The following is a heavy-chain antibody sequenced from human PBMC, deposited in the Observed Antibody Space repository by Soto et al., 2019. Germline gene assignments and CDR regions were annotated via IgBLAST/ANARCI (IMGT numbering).Heavy chain of an antibody. D-gene: IGHD3-9*01. J-gene: IGHJ4*02. CDR2: ITGSSSNV. V-gene: IGHV3-23*01. Sequence: EVQLLESGGGLEKPGGSLRLSCAASGFTFSDYAMSWVRQAPGKGLEWVTSITGSSSNVYYRDSVKGWFATSRDNSRNILFLPMNSLTAEDPAVYYCAKGGAVFGLLTHDYWGQGTLVTVSS. CDR3: AKGGAVFGLLTHDY. CDR1: GFTFSDYA.